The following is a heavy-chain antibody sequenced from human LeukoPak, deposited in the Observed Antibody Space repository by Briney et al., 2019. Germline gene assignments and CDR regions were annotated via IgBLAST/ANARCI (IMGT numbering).Heavy chain of an antibody. CDR2: IYSGST. V-gene: IGHV4-39*07. D-gene: IGHD1-26*01. CDR1: GGSISSSSYY. J-gene: IGHJ4*02. CDR3: ARGSYYGYYYFDY. Sequence: PSETLSLTCTVSGGSISSSSYYWGWIRQPPGKGLEWIGSIYSGSTYYNPSLKSRVTISVDTSKNQFSLKLSSVTAADTAVYYCARGSYYGYYYFDYWGQGTLVTVSS.